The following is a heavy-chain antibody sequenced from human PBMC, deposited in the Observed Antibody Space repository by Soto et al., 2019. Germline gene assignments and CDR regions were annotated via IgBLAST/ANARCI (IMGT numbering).Heavy chain of an antibody. V-gene: IGHV3-23*01. D-gene: IGHD6-13*01. Sequence: EVQLLESGGGLVQPGGSLRLSCAASGFTFSSYAMSWVRQAPGKGLEWVSAISGSGGSTYYAASVKGRFTISRDNSKNTVYLQMNSLRAEDTAVYYCAKAVVAAAGMAYYFDYWGQGTLVTVSS. CDR3: AKAVVAAAGMAYYFDY. J-gene: IGHJ4*02. CDR2: ISGSGGST. CDR1: GFTFSSYA.